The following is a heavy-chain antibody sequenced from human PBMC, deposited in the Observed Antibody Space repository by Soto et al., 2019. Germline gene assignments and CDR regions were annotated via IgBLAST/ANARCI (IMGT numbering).Heavy chain of an antibody. J-gene: IGHJ5*02. D-gene: IGHD6-19*01. CDR3: ARDGSSDWLTWFDP. Sequence: QVQLVQSGAEVKKPGASVKVSCKASGYTFTDYYMHWVRQAPGQGLEWMGIISPSGGSTYAQKFQGRVTVTRATSTSTVYMELSSLSSDDTAVYYCARDGSSDWLTWFDPWGQGTLVTVSS. CDR2: ISPSGGST. V-gene: IGHV1-46*03. CDR1: GYTFTDYY.